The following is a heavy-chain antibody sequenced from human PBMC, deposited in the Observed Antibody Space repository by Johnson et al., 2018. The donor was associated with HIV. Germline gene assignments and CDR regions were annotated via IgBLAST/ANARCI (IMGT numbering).Heavy chain of an antibody. CDR1: GFTFSSYG. J-gene: IGHJ3*02. Sequence: VLLVESGGGVVQPGGSMRLSCAASGFTFSSYGMHWVRQAPGKGLEWVSYISSSGSTIYYADSVKGRFTISRDNAKNSLYLQMNSLRAEDTAVYYCAGDRLWFGESDAFDIWGQGTMVTVSS. V-gene: IGHV3-48*04. CDR3: AGDRLWFGESDAFDI. D-gene: IGHD3-10*01. CDR2: ISSSGSTI.